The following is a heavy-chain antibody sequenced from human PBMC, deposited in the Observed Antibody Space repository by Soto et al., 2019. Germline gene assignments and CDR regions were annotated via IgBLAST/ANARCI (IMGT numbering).Heavy chain of an antibody. CDR3: ARGLVDSGGNCFDS. CDR1: GFSINSYD. J-gene: IGHJ4*02. Sequence: QVQLVQSGAALKKPGASVKVSCTASGFSINSYDMNWVRQATGQGLEWMGWMNPKSGNTGFAEKFQGRVKRTWNTSPGTGYLGISSLRPEDTAVYYCARGLVDSGGNCFDSWGQGTQVTVSS. CDR2: MNPKSGNT. D-gene: IGHD4-17*01. V-gene: IGHV1-8*01.